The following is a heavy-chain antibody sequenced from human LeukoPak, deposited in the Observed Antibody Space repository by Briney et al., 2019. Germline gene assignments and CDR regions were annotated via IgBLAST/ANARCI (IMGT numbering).Heavy chain of an antibody. Sequence: PGGSLRLSCAASGFTFSSYAMSWVRQAPGKGLEWVSGISGSGVSTYYADSVKGRFTISRDNSKNTFYLQMNSPRAEDTAVYYCAKDRGFDISYNWLEPWGQGTLVTVSS. CDR1: GFTFSSYA. CDR2: ISGSGVST. CDR3: AKDRGFDISYNWLEP. J-gene: IGHJ5*02. D-gene: IGHD3-10*01. V-gene: IGHV3-23*01.